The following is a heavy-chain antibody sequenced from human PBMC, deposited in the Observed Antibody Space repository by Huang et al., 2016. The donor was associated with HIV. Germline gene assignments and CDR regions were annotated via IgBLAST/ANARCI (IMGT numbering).Heavy chain of an antibody. CDR3: ATDRWELPSTDDALDI. CDR2: IRSKPYGGTT. J-gene: IGHJ3*02. CDR1: GFTFGDYT. D-gene: IGHD1-26*01. V-gene: IGHV3-49*03. Sequence: EVQLVESGGDLVQPGRSLRLSCTASGFTFGDYTMSWFRQVPGKGLEGVSFIRSKPYGGTTKYAASVRGRFTISRDDSKSIVYLQMNSLKTEDTAVYYCATDRWELPSTDDALDIWGQGTMVTVSS.